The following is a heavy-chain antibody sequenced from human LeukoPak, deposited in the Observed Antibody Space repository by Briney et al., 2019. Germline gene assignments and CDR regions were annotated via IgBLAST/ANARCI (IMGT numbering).Heavy chain of an antibody. CDR1: GYSVSSNNVA. CDR3: ARGRDSDFET. V-gene: IGHV6-1*01. D-gene: IGHD2-21*02. CDR2: TYYRSKWYN. Sequence: SQTLSLTCAISGYSVSSNNVAWNWIRQSPSRGLEWLGRTYYRSKWYNDYAVSVKSRITINADTSKNQFSLQLKSVTPEDTAVYYCARGRDSDFETWGQGTQVTVSS. J-gene: IGHJ5*02.